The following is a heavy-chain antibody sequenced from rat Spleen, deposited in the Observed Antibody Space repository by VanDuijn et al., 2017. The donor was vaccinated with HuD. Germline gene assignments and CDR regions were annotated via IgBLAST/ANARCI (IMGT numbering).Heavy chain of an antibody. CDR1: GFTFSDYN. Sequence: EVQLVESGGGIVQPGRSLKLSCAASGFTFSDYNMAWVRQAPKKGLEWVASISPSGGSTYYRDSVKGRFTISRDKAKSTLYLQMDSLRSEDTATYYCATSPYYWYFDFWGPGTMVTVSS. J-gene: IGHJ1*01. CDR2: ISPSGGST. D-gene: IGHD1-12*01. CDR3: ATSPYYWYFDF. V-gene: IGHV5S23*01.